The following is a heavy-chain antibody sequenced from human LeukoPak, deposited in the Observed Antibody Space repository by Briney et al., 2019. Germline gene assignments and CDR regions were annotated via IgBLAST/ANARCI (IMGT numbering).Heavy chain of an antibody. CDR3: AKEEHNSGWSPLGG. D-gene: IGHD6-19*01. V-gene: IGHV3-9*01. CDR2: IGWNSGSV. Sequence: PGRSLRLSCAAPGHHLDDYAIHWVRHPPAKGLEWVSGIGWNSGSVGYAESVKGRFTISRDNAKNFLYLQMNTLRPEDTAFYYCAKEEHNSGWSPLGGWGQGTLVTVSS. J-gene: IGHJ4*02. CDR1: GHHLDDYA.